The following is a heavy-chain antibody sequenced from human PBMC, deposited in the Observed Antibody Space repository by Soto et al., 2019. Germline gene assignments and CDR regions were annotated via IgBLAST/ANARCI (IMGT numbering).Heavy chain of an antibody. D-gene: IGHD1-26*01. Sequence: GGSLRLSCASAGFTFRDYGMSWVRQAPGKGLEWVSYIGIGSSTTYYADSVKGRFTISRDNAKNSLYLQMNSLRAEDTAVYYCAKDGSHNFDYWGQGTLVTVSS. CDR3: AKDGSHNFDY. CDR1: GFTFRDYG. J-gene: IGHJ4*02. V-gene: IGHV3-48*01. CDR2: IGIGSSTT.